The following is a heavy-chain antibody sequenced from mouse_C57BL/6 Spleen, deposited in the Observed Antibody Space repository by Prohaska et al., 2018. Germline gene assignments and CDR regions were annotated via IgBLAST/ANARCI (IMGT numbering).Heavy chain of an antibody. CDR3: ATESSGFYYFDY. CDR2: IYPGSGST. V-gene: IGHV1-55*01. Sequence: QVQLQQPGAELVKPGASVKMSCKASGYTFTSYWITWVKQRPGQGLEWIGDIYPGSGSTNYNEKFKSKATLTVDTSSSTAYMQLSSLTSEDSAVYYCATESSGFYYFDYWGQGTTLTVSS. J-gene: IGHJ2*01. CDR1: GYTFTSYW. D-gene: IGHD3-2*02.